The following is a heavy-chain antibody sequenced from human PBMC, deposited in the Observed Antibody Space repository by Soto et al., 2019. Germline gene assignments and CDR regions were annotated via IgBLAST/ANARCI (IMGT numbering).Heavy chain of an antibody. CDR3: VKDNRGSY. J-gene: IGHJ4*02. Sequence: EVQLVESGGGLVQPGGSLRLSCAASGFTFSTCWMMWVRQAPGKGLEWVANINQDGSERYYVDSVKGRFTISRDNAKNSLYLQMNSLRAADTAGYYCVKDNRGSYWGQGTLVNVSS. CDR2: INQDGSER. CDR1: GFTFSTCW. V-gene: IGHV3-7*01. D-gene: IGHD3-10*01.